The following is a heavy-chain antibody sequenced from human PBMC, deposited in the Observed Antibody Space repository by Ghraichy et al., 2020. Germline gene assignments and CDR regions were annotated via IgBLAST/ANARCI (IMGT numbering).Heavy chain of an antibody. V-gene: IGHV3-23*01. CDR3: AKTVITMVRGVIINGGGFDY. J-gene: IGHJ4*02. D-gene: IGHD3-10*01. CDR2: ISGSGGST. CDR1: GFTFSSYA. Sequence: GGSLRLSCAASGFTFSSYAMSWVRQAPGKGLEWVSAISGSGGSTYYADSVKGRFTISRDNSKNTLYLQMNSLRAEDTAVYYCAKTVITMVRGVIINGGGFDYWGQGTLVTVSS.